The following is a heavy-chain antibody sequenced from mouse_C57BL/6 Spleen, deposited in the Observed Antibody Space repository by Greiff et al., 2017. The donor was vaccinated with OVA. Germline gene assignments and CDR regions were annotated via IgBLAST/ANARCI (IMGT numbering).Heavy chain of an antibody. CDR3: ARSWGNYPWFAY. CDR1: GYSFTGYF. Sequence: EVQLQQSGPELVKPGDSVKISCKASGYSFTGYFMNWVMQSHGKSLAWIGRINPYNGDTFYNQKVKGKATLPVDKHSSTAHMGLRSLTSEDSAVYYCARSWGNYPWFAYWGQGTLVTVSA. D-gene: IGHD2-1*01. V-gene: IGHV1-20*01. CDR2: INPYNGDT. J-gene: IGHJ3*01.